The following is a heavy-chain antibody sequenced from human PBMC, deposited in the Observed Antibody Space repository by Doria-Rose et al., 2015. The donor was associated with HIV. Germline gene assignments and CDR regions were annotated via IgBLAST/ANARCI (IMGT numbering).Heavy chain of an antibody. D-gene: IGHD3-10*01. CDR3: ARFRPSRGIYYSLDV. Sequence: VFGGSISSYYWNWIRQPPGKGLEWIGYIYSSGSTHYNSSLKSRVTISIDTSKNQFSLKLSSVTAADTAVYYCARFRPSRGIYYSLDVWGKGTTVTVSS. CDR1: GGSISSYY. J-gene: IGHJ6*03. V-gene: IGHV4-4*09. CDR2: IYSSGST.